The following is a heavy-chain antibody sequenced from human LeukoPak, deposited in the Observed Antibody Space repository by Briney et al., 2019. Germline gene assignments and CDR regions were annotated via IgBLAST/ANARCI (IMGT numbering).Heavy chain of an antibody. CDR1: GFTFDDYG. V-gene: IGHV3-20*04. Sequence: GGSLRLSCAASGFTFDDYGMSWVRQAPGKGLEWVSGINWNGGSTGYADSVKGRFTISRDNAKNSPYLQMNSLRAEDTALYYCARDQKNYYYMDVWGKGTTVTVSS. CDR3: ARDQKNYYYMDV. CDR2: INWNGGST. J-gene: IGHJ6*03.